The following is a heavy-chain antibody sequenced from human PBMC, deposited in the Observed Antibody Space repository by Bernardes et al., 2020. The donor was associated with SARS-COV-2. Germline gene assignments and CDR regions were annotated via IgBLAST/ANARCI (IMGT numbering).Heavy chain of an antibody. CDR3: AHQSGGSGGSLSYYYYGMDV. J-gene: IGHJ6*02. Sequence: TLVKPTQTLTLTCTFSGFSLSTSGVGVGWIRQPPGKALEWLALIYWNDDKRYSPSLKSRLTITKDTSKNQVVLTMTNMDPVDTATYYCAHQSGGSGGSLSYYYYGMDVWGQGTTVTVSS. V-gene: IGHV2-5*01. CDR1: GFSLSTSGVG. CDR2: IYWNDDK. D-gene: IGHD2-15*01.